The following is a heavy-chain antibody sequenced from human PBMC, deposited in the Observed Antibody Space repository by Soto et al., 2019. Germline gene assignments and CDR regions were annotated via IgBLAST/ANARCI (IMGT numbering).Heavy chain of an antibody. CDR3: ARVNGYYDSSGYFDY. D-gene: IGHD3-22*01. CDR2: INPNSGGT. CDR1: GYTLTGYY. V-gene: IGHV1-2*02. Sequence: ASVKVSCKASGYTLTGYYMHWVRQAPGQGLEWMGWINPNSGGTNYAQKFQGRVTMTRDTSISTAYMELSRLRSDDTAVYYCARVNGYYDSSGYFDYWGQGTLVTVSS. J-gene: IGHJ4*02.